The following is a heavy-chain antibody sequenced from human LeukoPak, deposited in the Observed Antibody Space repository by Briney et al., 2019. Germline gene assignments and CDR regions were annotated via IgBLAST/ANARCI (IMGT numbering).Heavy chain of an antibody. CDR1: GFIFSSCD. CDR2: ISGSGVNT. Sequence: PGGSLRLSCAASGFIFSSCDMSGFRRAPGGGVVWVSAISGSGVNTYYAASVKGRFTISRDNSKNTLYLQMNSLRAEDTAVYYCAKLGRTYNWDYAGLNYMDVWGKGTTVTVSS. D-gene: IGHD1-7*01. V-gene: IGHV3-23*01. CDR3: AKLGRTYNWDYAGLNYMDV. J-gene: IGHJ6*03.